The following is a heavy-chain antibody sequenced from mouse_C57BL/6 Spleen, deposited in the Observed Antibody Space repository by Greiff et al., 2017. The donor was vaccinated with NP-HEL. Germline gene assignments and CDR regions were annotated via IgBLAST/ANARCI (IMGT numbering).Heavy chain of an antibody. D-gene: IGHD4-1*01. CDR3: ARTLGDFDV. V-gene: IGHV5-16*01. Sequence: EVQVVESEGGLVQPGRSMKLSCTASGFTFSDYYMAWVRQVPEKGLEWVANINYDGSSTYYLDSLKSRFIISRDNAKNILYLQMSSLKSEDTATYYCARTLGDFDVWGTGTTVTVSS. CDR2: INYDGSST. J-gene: IGHJ1*03. CDR1: GFTFSDYY.